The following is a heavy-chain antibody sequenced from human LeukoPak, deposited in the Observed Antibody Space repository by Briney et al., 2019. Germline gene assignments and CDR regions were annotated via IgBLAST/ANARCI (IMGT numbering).Heavy chain of an antibody. J-gene: IGHJ3*02. V-gene: IGHV3-7*02. CDR1: GFTFSSYW. CDR2: IKQDGSET. D-gene: IGHD4-17*01. Sequence: GGSLRLSCAASGFTFSSYWMNWVRQAPGKGLEWVANIKQDGSETYYVDSVKGRFTISRDNAKNSLYLQMNSLRAEDTAVYYFGKKRYDAFDIWVRGTMVTVSS. CDR3: GKKRYDAFDI.